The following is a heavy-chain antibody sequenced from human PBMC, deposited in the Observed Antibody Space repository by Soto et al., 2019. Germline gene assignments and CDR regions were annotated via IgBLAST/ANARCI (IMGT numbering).Heavy chain of an antibody. Sequence: PGGSLRVSCAASGFTFSDHYMDWVRQAPGKGLEWVGRTRNKANSYTTEYAASVKGRFTISRDDSKNSLYLQMNSLKTEDTAVYYCARGTSREYYDSSGALDYWGQGTLVTVSS. CDR2: TRNKANSYTT. J-gene: IGHJ4*02. V-gene: IGHV3-72*01. CDR1: GFTFSDHY. D-gene: IGHD3-22*01. CDR3: ARGTSREYYDSSGALDY.